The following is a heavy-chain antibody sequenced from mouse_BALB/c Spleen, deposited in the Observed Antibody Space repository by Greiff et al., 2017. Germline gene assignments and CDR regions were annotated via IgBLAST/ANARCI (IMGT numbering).Heavy chain of an antibody. V-gene: IGHV5-6-5*01. CDR1: GFTFSSYA. D-gene: IGHD2-4*01. Sequence: EVKLMESGGGLVKPGGSLKLSCAASGFTFSSYAMSWVRQTPEKRLEWVASISSGGSTYYPDSVKGRFTISRDNARNILYLQMSSLRSEDTAMYYCAREYYDYGAWFAYWGQGTLVTVSA. CDR2: ISSGGST. J-gene: IGHJ3*01. CDR3: AREYYDYGAWFAY.